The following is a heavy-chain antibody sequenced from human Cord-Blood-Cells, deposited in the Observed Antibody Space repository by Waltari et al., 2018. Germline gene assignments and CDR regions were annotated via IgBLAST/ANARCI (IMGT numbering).Heavy chain of an antibody. Sequence: EVQLVQSGAEVKKPGESLKISCKGSGYSFTSYWIGWVRQMPGKGQEWMGISYPGDSDTRYSPSCQGQVSISADKSSSTGYLQWSSLKASDTAMYYGARQPDLGDWYFDLWGRGTLVTVSS. CDR2: SYPGDSDT. CDR3: ARQPDLGDWYFDL. D-gene: IGHD7-27*01. CDR1: GYSFTSYW. V-gene: IGHV5-51*01. J-gene: IGHJ2*01.